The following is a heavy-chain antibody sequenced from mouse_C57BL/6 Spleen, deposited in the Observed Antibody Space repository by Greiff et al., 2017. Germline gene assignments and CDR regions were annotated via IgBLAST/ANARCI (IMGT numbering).Heavy chain of an antibody. CDR1: GYTFTTYP. CDR2: FHPYNDDT. CDR3: ARRNYGSSYWYFDV. J-gene: IGHJ1*03. V-gene: IGHV1-47*01. Sequence: QVQLQQSGAELVKPGASVKMSCKASGYTFTTYPIEWMKQNHGKSLEWIGNFHPYNDDTKYNEKFKGKATLTVEKSSSTAYLELSRLTSDDSAVYYCARRNYGSSYWYFDVWGTGTTVTVSS. D-gene: IGHD1-1*01.